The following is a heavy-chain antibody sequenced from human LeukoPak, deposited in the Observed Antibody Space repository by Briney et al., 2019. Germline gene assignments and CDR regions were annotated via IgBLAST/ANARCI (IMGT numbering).Heavy chain of an antibody. J-gene: IGHJ4*02. Sequence: PGGSLRLSCAASGFTFSSCAMTWVRQAPGKGLEWVSAISGSGGSTYYADSVKGRFTISRDNSKNTLYPQMNSLRAEDTAVYYCAKASNSYDSSGYYGLVDYWGQGTLVTVSS. V-gene: IGHV3-23*01. CDR2: ISGSGGST. CDR1: GFTFSSCA. D-gene: IGHD3-22*01. CDR3: AKASNSYDSSGYYGLVDY.